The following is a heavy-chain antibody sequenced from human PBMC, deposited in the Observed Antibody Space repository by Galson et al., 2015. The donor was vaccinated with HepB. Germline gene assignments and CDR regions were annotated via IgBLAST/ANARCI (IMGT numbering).Heavy chain of an antibody. Sequence: SLRLSCAASGFTFSSYSMNWVRQAPGKGLEWVSSISSSSSYIYYADSVKGRFTISRDNAKNSLYLQMNSLRAEDTAVYYCAREQQLDPYYYYYGMDVWGQGTTVTVSS. D-gene: IGHD6-13*01. V-gene: IGHV3-21*01. CDR3: AREQQLDPYYYYYGMDV. CDR2: ISSSSSYI. J-gene: IGHJ6*02. CDR1: GFTFSSYS.